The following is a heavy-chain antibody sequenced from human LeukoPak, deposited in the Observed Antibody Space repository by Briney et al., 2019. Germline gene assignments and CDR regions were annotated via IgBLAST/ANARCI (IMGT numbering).Heavy chain of an antibody. Sequence: GGSLRLSCAASGFTFSIHGMNWVRQAPGKGLEWVSYIINGGGTIYYTDFVQGRFTISRDNARNSLFLQMNSLRDEDTAVYYCARVGRGVFGMDVWGQGTTVTVSS. CDR1: GFTFSIHG. D-gene: IGHD3-10*01. V-gene: IGHV3-48*02. CDR3: ARVGRGVFGMDV. J-gene: IGHJ6*02. CDR2: IINGGGTI.